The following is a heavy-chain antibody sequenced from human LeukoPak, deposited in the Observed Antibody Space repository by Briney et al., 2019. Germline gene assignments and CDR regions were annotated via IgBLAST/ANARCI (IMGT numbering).Heavy chain of an antibody. V-gene: IGHV1-18*01. D-gene: IGHD6-19*01. CDR1: GYSFTDFG. CDR3: ARDDTRGMTVAGDY. Sequence: ASVKVSCKASGYSFTDFGLNWVRQAPGQGLEWMGWISGDNGYTNYLLRLQGRVTMTTDTSTSTVYMELRSLRSDDTAVYYCARDDTRGMTVAGDYWGQGTLVTVSS. J-gene: IGHJ4*02. CDR2: ISGDNGYT.